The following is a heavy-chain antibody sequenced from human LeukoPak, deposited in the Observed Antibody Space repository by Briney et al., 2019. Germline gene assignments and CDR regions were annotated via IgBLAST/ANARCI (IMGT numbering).Heavy chain of an antibody. CDR2: ISSNGGIT. CDR3: AELGITMIGGV. D-gene: IGHD3-10*02. Sequence: GGSLRLSCAASGFTFRNYAMHWVRQAPGRGLEYVSAISSNGGITYYANSVKGRFTISRDNAKNSLYLQMNSLRAEDTAVYYCAELGITMIGGVWGKGTTVTISS. J-gene: IGHJ6*04. CDR1: GFTFRNYA. V-gene: IGHV3-64*01.